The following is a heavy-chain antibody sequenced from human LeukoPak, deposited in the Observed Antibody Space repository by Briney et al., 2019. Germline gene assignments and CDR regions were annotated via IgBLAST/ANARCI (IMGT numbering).Heavy chain of an antibody. CDR3: TTVRYCSSTSCYLWGSYYYMDV. V-gene: IGHV3-15*01. Sequence: PGGSLRLSCAASGFTFSNAWMSWVRQAPGKGLEWVGRIKSKTDGGTTDYAAPVKGRFNISRDDSKNTLYLQMNSLKTEDTAVYYCTTVRYCSSTSCYLWGSYYYMDVWGKGTTVTVSS. D-gene: IGHD2-2*01. CDR1: GFTFSNAW. CDR2: IKSKTDGGTT. J-gene: IGHJ6*03.